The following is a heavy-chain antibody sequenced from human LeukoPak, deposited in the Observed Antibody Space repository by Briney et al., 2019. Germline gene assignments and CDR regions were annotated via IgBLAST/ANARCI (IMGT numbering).Heavy chain of an antibody. CDR2: IWYDGSNK. CDR1: GFTFSSYG. Sequence: GGSLRLSCAASGFTFSSYGMHWVRQAPGKGLEWVAAIWYDGSNKYYADSVKGRFTISRDNSKNTLYLQMNSLRAEDTAVYYCARDPRYFDWLLSDYYGMDVWGQGTTVTVSS. D-gene: IGHD3-9*01. CDR3: ARDPRYFDWLLSDYYGMDV. V-gene: IGHV3-33*01. J-gene: IGHJ6*02.